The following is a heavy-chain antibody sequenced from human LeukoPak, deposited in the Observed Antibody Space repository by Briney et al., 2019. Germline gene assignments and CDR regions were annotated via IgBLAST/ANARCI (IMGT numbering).Heavy chain of an antibody. Sequence: PGGSLRLSCAASGFTFSSYAMSWVRQAPGKGLEWVSATSGSGGSTYYADSVKGRFTISRDNSKNTLYLQMNSLRAEDTAVYYCAKDRKNFIAAAGNFDYWGQGTLVTVSS. J-gene: IGHJ4*02. D-gene: IGHD6-13*01. CDR1: GFTFSSYA. CDR3: AKDRKNFIAAAGNFDY. V-gene: IGHV3-23*01. CDR2: TSGSGGST.